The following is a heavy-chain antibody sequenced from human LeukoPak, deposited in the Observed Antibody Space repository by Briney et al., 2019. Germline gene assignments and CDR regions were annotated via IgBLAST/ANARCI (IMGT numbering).Heavy chain of an antibody. CDR2: IYYSGST. CDR1: GGSISSGGYY. V-gene: IGHV4-31*03. CDR3: ARVTVTGCFDY. J-gene: IGHJ4*02. Sequence: PSETLSLTCTVSGGSISSGGYYWSWIRQHPGKGLEWTGYIYYSGSTYYNPSLKSRVTISVDTSKNQFSLKLSSVTAADTAVYYCARVTVTGCFDYWGQGTLVTVSS. D-gene: IGHD4-11*01.